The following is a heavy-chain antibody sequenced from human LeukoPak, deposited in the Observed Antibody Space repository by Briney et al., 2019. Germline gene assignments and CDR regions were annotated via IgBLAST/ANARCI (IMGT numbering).Heavy chain of an antibody. Sequence: GGSLRLSCEASGFTFDDYAMHWVRQAPGKGLEWVSGISWNSGSIGYADSVKGRFTISRDNAKNSLYLQMNSLRAEDMALYYCAKDRFPYRSPAAEKNYFDYWGQGTLVTVSS. CDR2: ISWNSGSI. J-gene: IGHJ4*02. CDR3: AKDRFPYRSPAAEKNYFDY. CDR1: GFTFDDYA. V-gene: IGHV3-9*03. D-gene: IGHD6-13*01.